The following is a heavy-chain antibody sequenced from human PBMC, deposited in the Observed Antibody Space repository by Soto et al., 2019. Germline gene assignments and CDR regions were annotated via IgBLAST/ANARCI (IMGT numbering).Heavy chain of an antibody. D-gene: IGHD4-17*01. J-gene: IGHJ4*02. V-gene: IGHV1-3*01. CDR1: GYTFTSYA. CDR2: INAGNGNT. Sequence: QVQLVQSGAEVKKPGASVKVSCKASGYTFTSYAMHWVRQAPGQRLEWMGWINAGNGNTKYSQKFQGRVTITRDTSASTAYMELSSLRSEDTAVYYCAGDYGDYVTFGYWGQGTLVTVSS. CDR3: AGDYGDYVTFGY.